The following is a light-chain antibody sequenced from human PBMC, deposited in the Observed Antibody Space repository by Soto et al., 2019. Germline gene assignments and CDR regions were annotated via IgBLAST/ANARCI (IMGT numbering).Light chain of an antibody. CDR1: NIGSKT. CDR3: QVWDSSSDHRGV. Sequence: SSELTQPPSVSVAPGKTASITCGGNNIGSKTVHWYQQKPGQAPVLVIYYDSDRPSGIPERFSGSNSGNTATLTISRVEAGDEADYYCQVWDSSSDHRGVFGTGTKVTVL. CDR2: YDS. V-gene: IGLV3-21*04. J-gene: IGLJ1*01.